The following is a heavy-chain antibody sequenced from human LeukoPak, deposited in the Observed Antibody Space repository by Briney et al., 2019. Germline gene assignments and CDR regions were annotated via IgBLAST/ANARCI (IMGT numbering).Heavy chain of an antibody. Sequence: SETLSLTCAVSGGSISSGGYSWSWIRQPPGKGLEWIGYIYHSGGTYYNPSLKSRVTISVDRSKNQFSLKLSSVTAADTAVYYCARALGYCSGGSCYSGGMDVWGKGTTVTVSS. D-gene: IGHD2-15*01. CDR3: ARALGYCSGGSCYSGGMDV. V-gene: IGHV4-30-2*01. J-gene: IGHJ6*04. CDR1: GGSISSGGYS. CDR2: IYHSGGT.